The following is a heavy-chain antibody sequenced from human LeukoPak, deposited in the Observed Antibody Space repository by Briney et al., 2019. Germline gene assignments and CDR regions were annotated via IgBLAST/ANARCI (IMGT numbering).Heavy chain of an antibody. CDR3: ARDGILTGPIDY. V-gene: IGHV3-74*01. CDR1: GFTFSNTW. Sequence: PGGSLRLSCAASGFTFSNTWMHWVRQAPGKGPVWVSRINNDGSTFYADSVKGRFTVSRDNAKNSLYLQMNSLRAEDTAVYYCARDGILTGPIDYWGQGTLVTVSS. D-gene: IGHD3-9*01. CDR2: INNDGST. J-gene: IGHJ4*02.